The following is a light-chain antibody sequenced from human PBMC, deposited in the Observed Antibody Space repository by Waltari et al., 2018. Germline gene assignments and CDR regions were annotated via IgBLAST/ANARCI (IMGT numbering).Light chain of an antibody. Sequence: DIQMTQSTSSLSASVGDRVNITCRASQDISNSLAWYQQKPGKVPKLLISAASTLQTGVPSRFSGSGSGTDFTLTIGSLQPEDVATYYCQKYDRVPYTFGQGTKLEIK. CDR2: AAS. CDR1: QDISNS. V-gene: IGKV1-27*01. J-gene: IGKJ2*01. CDR3: QKYDRVPYT.